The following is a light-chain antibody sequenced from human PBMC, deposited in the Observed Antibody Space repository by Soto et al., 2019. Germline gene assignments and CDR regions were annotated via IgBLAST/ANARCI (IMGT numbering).Light chain of an antibody. Sequence: ETVMTQSPATLSVSPGERGTLSCRASQSVSSNLAWYQQKPGQAPRLLIYGASTRATGIPARFSGSRSGTEFTLTISSLQSEDFAVYYCQQYNNWPWTFGQGTKVEIK. V-gene: IGKV3-15*01. CDR2: GAS. CDR3: QQYNNWPWT. J-gene: IGKJ1*01. CDR1: QSVSSN.